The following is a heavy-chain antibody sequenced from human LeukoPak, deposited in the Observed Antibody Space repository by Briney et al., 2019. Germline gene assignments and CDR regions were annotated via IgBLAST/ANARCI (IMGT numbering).Heavy chain of an antibody. CDR3: ARAVREVIAAHFDY. CDR1: GGSFSGYY. J-gene: IGHJ4*02. D-gene: IGHD6-6*01. V-gene: IGHV4-34*01. CDR2: INHSGST. Sequence: PSETLSLTCAVYGGSFSGYYWSWIRQPPGKGLEWIGEINHSGSTNYNPSLKSRVTISVDTSKNQFSLKLSSVTAADTAVYYCARAVREVIAAHFDYWGQGTLVTVSS.